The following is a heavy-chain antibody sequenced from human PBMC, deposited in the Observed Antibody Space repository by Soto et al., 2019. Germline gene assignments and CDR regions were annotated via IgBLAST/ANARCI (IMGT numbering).Heavy chain of an antibody. D-gene: IGHD3-10*01. CDR1: GGTFSSYA. J-gene: IGHJ4*02. CDR2: IIPIFGTA. V-gene: IGHV1-69*01. CDR3: ADSNLGRGFIIPTGWYFDY. Sequence: QVQLVQSGAEVKKPGSSVKVSCKASGGTFSSYAISWVRQAPGQGLEWMGGIIPIFGTANYAKKFQGRVTINADESTSRDYMELSSLRSEDTAEYYCADSNLGRGFIIPTGWYFDYWGQGTQVTVSS.